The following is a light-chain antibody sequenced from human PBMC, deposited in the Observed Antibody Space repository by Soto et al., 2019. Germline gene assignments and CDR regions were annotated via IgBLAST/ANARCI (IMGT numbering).Light chain of an antibody. CDR3: QQYNIWSLYT. Sequence: EIVMTQSPATLSVSPGDTATLSCRASHSVGSDLAWYQVKPGQAPRLLIYGAATRAIGIPGRFSGSGTRTEFSLTISSLQSEDSAVYYCQQYNIWSLYTFGQGNNLEIK. V-gene: IGKV3-15*01. J-gene: IGKJ2*01. CDR2: GAA. CDR1: HSVGSD.